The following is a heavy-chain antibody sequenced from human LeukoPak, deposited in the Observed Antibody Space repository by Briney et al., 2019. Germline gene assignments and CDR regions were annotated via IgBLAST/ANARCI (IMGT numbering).Heavy chain of an antibody. CDR3: AKHMGSSSGYYFPD. CDR1: GFTFSYYA. V-gene: IGHV3-23*01. J-gene: IGHJ4*02. Sequence: GGSLRLSCAASGFTFSYYAMTWVRQAPGKGLEWVSTISGSVGSTYYADSVKGRFTISRDNSKNTLHVQMNSLRAEDTAVYYCAKHMGSSSGYYFPDWGQGTLVTVSS. D-gene: IGHD3-22*01. CDR2: ISGSVGST.